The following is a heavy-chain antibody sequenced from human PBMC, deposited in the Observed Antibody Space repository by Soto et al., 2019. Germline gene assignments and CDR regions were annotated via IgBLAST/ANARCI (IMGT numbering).Heavy chain of an antibody. CDR2: IYSGGST. CDR3: ARDNRAAAPNPEDV. J-gene: IGHJ6*02. D-gene: IGHD6-13*01. CDR1: GFTVSSNY. V-gene: IGHV3-53*01. Sequence: EVQLVESGGGLIQPGGSLRLSCAASGFTVSSNYMSWVRQAPGKGLEWVSVIYSGGSTYYADSVKGRFTISRDNSKNTLYLQMNSLRAEDTAVYYCARDNRAAAPNPEDVWGQGTTVTVSS.